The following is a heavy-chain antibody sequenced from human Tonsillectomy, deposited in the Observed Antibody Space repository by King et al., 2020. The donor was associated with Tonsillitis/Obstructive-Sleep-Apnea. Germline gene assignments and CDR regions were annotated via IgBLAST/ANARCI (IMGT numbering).Heavy chain of an antibody. CDR2: IYWDDDK. Sequence: HITLQESGPTLVKPPQTLTLTCTFSGFSLSTSGVGVGWIRQPPGKALEWLALIYWDDDKRYSPSLKSRLTITKDTSKNQVVLTMTNMAPVDTATYYCALDVDTAMVPGAFDYWGQGTLVTVSS. CDR1: GFSLSTSGVG. J-gene: IGHJ4*02. V-gene: IGHV2-5*02. D-gene: IGHD5-18*01. CDR3: ALDVDTAMVPGAFDY.